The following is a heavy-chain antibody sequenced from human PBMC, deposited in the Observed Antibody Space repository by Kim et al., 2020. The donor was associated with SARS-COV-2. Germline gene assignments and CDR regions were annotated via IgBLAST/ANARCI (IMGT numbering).Heavy chain of an antibody. CDR2: IFGSGAT. D-gene: IGHD3-10*01. CDR1: GFSVSTND. J-gene: IGHJ6*02. CDR3: ARKLLWFGDNGMDV. Sequence: GGSLRLSCAASGFSVSTNDMSWVRQAPGKGLEWVATIFGSGATYFADSAKGRFTISRDNSKNTLYLQINSLRAEDTAAYHCARKLLWFGDNGMDVWGQGTTVTVSS. V-gene: IGHV3-53*01.